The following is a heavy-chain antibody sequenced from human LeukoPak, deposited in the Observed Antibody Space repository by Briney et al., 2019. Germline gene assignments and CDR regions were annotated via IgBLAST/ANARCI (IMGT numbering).Heavy chain of an antibody. CDR1: GGSISSSSYY. V-gene: IGHV4-39*07. CDR2: IYYSGST. D-gene: IGHD1-26*01. Sequence: SETLSLTCTVSGGSISSSSYYWGWIRQPPGKGLEWIGSIYYSGSTYYNPSLKSRVTISVDTSKNQFSLKLSSVTAADTAVYYCARYGWELLWIDYWGQGTLVTVSS. CDR3: ARYGWELLWIDY. J-gene: IGHJ4*02.